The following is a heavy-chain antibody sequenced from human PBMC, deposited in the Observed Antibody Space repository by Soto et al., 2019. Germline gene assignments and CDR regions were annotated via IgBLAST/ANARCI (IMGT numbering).Heavy chain of an antibody. Sequence: QVQLQESGPGLVKPSQTLSLTCTVSGGSISSVDYFWSWIRQPPGKGLEWIGYIHYSVSTYYNPSLKSRVHLPGETSKNQLSRELGPVAAANPAVYFCARDGDIVVTPRRYGMDVWGQGTTVTVYS. J-gene: IGHJ6*02. CDR2: IHYSVST. V-gene: IGHV4-30-4*01. D-gene: IGHD2-2*01. CDR1: GGSISSVDYF. CDR3: ARDGDIVVTPRRYGMDV.